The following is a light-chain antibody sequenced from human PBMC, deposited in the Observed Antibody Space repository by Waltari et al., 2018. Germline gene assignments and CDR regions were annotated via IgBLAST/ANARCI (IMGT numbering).Light chain of an antibody. CDR1: NSNIGNTY. V-gene: IGLV1-51*01. Sequence: QSVLTQPPSVSAAPGQKVTITCSGGNSNIGNTYLCWYQYLPEAAPKLLIYDNSKRPSGIPDRISASKFGTSATLDITELQTGDEADYYCGTWDSTLNVLLFGGGTRLTV. CDR3: GTWDSTLNVLL. CDR2: DNS. J-gene: IGLJ2*01.